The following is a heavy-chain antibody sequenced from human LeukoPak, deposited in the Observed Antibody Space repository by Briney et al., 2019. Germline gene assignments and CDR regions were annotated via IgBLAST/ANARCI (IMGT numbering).Heavy chain of an antibody. V-gene: IGHV4-34*01. CDR3: ARGRWFDP. CDR2: INHSGST. J-gene: IGHJ5*02. Sequence: SETLSLTCAVYGGSFSGYYWSWIRQPPGKGLEWIGEINHSGSTNYNPSLKSRVTISVDTSKNQFSLKLSSVTTADTAVYYCARGRWFDPWGQGTLVTVSS. CDR1: GGSFSGYY.